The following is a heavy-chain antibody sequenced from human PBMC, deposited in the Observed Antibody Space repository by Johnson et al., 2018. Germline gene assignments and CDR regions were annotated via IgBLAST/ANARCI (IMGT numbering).Heavy chain of an antibody. CDR2: ISHDGNNI. CDR3: TRERGLQPWGFDF. V-gene: IGHV3-30-3*01. CDR1: GFSLSDYV. J-gene: IGHJ4*02. D-gene: IGHD5-24*01. Sequence: QVQLVQSGGGLVQPGRSLRLSCVGSGFSLSDYVMHWVRQTPGKGLEWVAGISHDGNNIYFGDSVKGRFSISRDNSRNTLYLQMNVLGAEDTALYYCTRERGLQPWGFDFWGQGTLVTVSS.